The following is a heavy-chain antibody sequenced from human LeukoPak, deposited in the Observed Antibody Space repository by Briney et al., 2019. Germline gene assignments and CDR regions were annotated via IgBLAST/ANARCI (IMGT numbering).Heavy chain of an antibody. CDR3: ARGDFLGDIGVVPAALDY. D-gene: IGHD2-2*01. Sequence: ASVKVSCKASGYTFTGYYMHWVRQAPGQGLEWMGWINPNSGGTNYAQKFQGRVTMTRDTSISTAYMELSRLRSDDTAVYYCARGDFLGDIGVVPAALDYWGQGTLVTVSS. J-gene: IGHJ4*02. CDR2: INPNSGGT. V-gene: IGHV1-2*02. CDR1: GYTFTGYY.